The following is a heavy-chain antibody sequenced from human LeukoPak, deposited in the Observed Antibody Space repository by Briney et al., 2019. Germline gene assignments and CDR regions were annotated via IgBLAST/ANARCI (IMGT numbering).Heavy chain of an antibody. V-gene: IGHV3-21*01. CDR2: ISSGSSHI. CDR1: GFTFSNYN. Sequence: GSLRLSCAASGFTFSNYNMNWVRQAPGKGLEWVASISSGSSHIYYADSLKGRFTISRDNAKNSLYLQMNSLRAEDTAVYYCARDPQWPLDYWGQGTLVTVSS. J-gene: IGHJ4*02. D-gene: IGHD6-19*01. CDR3: ARDPQWPLDY.